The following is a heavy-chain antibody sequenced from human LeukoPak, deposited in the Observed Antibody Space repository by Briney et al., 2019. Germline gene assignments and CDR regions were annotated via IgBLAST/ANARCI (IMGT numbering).Heavy chain of an antibody. CDR3: AKIVVTGFHY. V-gene: IGHV3-30*18. J-gene: IGHJ4*02. CDR1: GFTFSSSW. D-gene: IGHD2-21*02. CDR2: ISYDRRNT. Sequence: GGSLRLSCAASGFTFSSSWMHWVCQAPEKGLEWVAVISYDRRNTYYADSVKGRFTISRDNSKNTLYLQMNSLRAEDTAVYYCAKIVVTGFHYWGQGTLVTVSS.